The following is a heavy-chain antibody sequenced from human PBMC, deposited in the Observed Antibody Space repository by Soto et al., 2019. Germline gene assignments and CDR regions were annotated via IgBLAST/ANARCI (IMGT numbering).Heavy chain of an antibody. V-gene: IGHV4-4*07. J-gene: IGHJ6*02. D-gene: IGHD3-10*01. Sequence: SETLSLTCTVSGGSISSYYWSWIRQSAGKGLEWIGRIYNGGNTQYHPSLKSRVTMSADTPKSQFSLRLNSVTAADTAVYYCARDGIDSYGLDVWGQGTTVTVSS. CDR3: ARDGIDSYGLDV. CDR2: IYNGGNT. CDR1: GGSISSYY.